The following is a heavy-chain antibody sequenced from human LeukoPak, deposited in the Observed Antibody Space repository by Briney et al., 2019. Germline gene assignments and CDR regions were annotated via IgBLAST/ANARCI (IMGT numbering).Heavy chain of an antibody. D-gene: IGHD4-17*01. Sequence: GGSLRLSCAASGFTFSSYAMTWVRQPPGKGLEWVSAISGSGGSTHYADSVKGRFTISRDNSKNTLFLQMNSLRAEDTAVYYCARDPDDYGDYSYFDYWGQGTLVTVSS. J-gene: IGHJ4*02. CDR1: GFTFSSYA. V-gene: IGHV3-23*01. CDR3: ARDPDDYGDYSYFDY. CDR2: ISGSGGST.